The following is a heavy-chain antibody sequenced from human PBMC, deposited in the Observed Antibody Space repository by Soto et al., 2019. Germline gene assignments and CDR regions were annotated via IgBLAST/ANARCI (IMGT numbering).Heavy chain of an antibody. J-gene: IGHJ4*02. V-gene: IGHV4-59*01. CDR1: GDSISSYY. Sequence: SETLSLTCTVSGDSISSYYWTWVRQPPGKGLEWIGYISYTAGTKYNPSLKSRFTLSVDTSENLFSLKLSSVTAADTAVYCCSRVFGAYWYFDFWGQGTLVTVSS. CDR3: SRVFGAYWYFDF. D-gene: IGHD2-8*02. CDR2: ISYTAGT.